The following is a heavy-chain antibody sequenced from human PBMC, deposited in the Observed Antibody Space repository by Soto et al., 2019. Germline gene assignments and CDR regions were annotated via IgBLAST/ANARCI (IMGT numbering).Heavy chain of an antibody. CDR1: GGTFSSYA. V-gene: IGHV1-69*13. J-gene: IGHJ5*02. CDR3: ARDKVAAAGRIDWFDP. CDR2: IIPIFGTA. D-gene: IGHD6-13*01. Sequence: SVKVSCKASGGTFSSYAISWVRQAPGQGLEWMGGIIPIFGTANYAQKFQGRVTITADESTSTAYMELSSLRSEDTAVYYCARDKVAAAGRIDWFDPWGQGTLVTVSS.